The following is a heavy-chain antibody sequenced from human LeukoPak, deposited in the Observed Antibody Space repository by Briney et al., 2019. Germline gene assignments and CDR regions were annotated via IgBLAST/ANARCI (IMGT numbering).Heavy chain of an antibody. CDR3: AKEYGGSTPGAFAL. Sequence: GGSLRLSCAASGFTFSSNYMTWVRQAPGQGLEWISVLHSGGITYYADSVKRRFTISRDNPKDTLYLQMNSLRAEDTAVYYCAKEYGGSTPGAFALSGQGTMVTLSS. CDR1: GFTFSSNY. J-gene: IGHJ3*01. V-gene: IGHV3-53*01. CDR2: LHSGGIT. D-gene: IGHD3-16*01.